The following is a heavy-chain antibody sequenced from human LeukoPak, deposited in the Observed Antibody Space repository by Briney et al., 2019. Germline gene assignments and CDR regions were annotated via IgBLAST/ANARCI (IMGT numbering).Heavy chain of an antibody. J-gene: IGHJ4*02. CDR2: ISASSSGI. CDR1: GLTLSLNG. CDR3: VRDPSSVRLPFGS. D-gene: IGHD6-6*01. V-gene: IGHV3-48*01. Sequence: GGSLRLSCAVSGLTLSLNGMNWVRQAPGKGLERISHISASSSGIFYADSVKGRFITSRDNTRSSLYLQMNSLRAEDTAVYYCVRDPSSVRLPFGSWGQGTLVTVSS.